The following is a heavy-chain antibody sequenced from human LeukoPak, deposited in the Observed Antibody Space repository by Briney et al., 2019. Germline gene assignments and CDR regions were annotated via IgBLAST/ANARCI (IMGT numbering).Heavy chain of an antibody. CDR3: AREVAVAQGCFDY. V-gene: IGHV6-1*01. J-gene: IGHJ4*02. D-gene: IGHD6-19*01. Sequence: SQTLSLTCAISGDSVSSNSAAWNWIRQPPSRGLEWLGRTYYRSKWYNDYAVSVKSRITINPDTSKNQFSLQLNSVTPEDTAVYYCAREVAVAQGCFDYWGQGTLVTVSS. CDR1: GDSVSSNSAA. CDR2: TYYRSKWYN.